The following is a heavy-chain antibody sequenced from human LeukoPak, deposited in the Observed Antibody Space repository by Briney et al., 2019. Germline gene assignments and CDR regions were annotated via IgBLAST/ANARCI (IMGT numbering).Heavy chain of an antibody. J-gene: IGHJ4*02. CDR1: GFTFSDYY. Sequence: PGGSLGLSCAASGFTFSDYYMSWIRQAPGKGLEWVSYISSSGSTIYYADSVKGRFTISRDNAKNSLYLQMNSLRAEDTAVYYCARTPNYCSSTSCYDYWGQGTLVTVSS. CDR3: ARTPNYCSSTSCYDY. D-gene: IGHD2-2*01. V-gene: IGHV3-11*01. CDR2: ISSSGSTI.